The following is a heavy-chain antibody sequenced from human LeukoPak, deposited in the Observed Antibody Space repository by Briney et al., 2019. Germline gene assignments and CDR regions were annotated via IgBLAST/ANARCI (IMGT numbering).Heavy chain of an antibody. CDR1: GFAFDTYS. CDR3: ARAGSTNSWFDP. D-gene: IGHD2-2*01. Sequence: PGGSLRLSCAASGFAFDTYSMTWVRQAPGKGLEWVSSISSWSSFIYSADSVTGRFTISRDNAKNSLYLQMNSLRAEDTAVYYCARAGSTNSWFDPWGQGTPVTVSS. V-gene: IGHV3-21*01. J-gene: IGHJ5*02. CDR2: ISSWSSFI.